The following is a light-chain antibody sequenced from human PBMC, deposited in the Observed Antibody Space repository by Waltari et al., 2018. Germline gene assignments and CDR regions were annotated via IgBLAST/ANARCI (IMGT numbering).Light chain of an antibody. CDR1: SGSVSTTYY. Sequence: QTVVTQEPSFSVSPGGTVTLTCGLSSGSVSTTYYPTWYQQTPGQAPRTRIHSTNPPSSGVPERFSGSILGNKAALTITGAQADDESDYYCVLYMGSGIRVFGGGTKLTVL. V-gene: IGLV8-61*01. CDR3: VLYMGSGIRV. CDR2: STN. J-gene: IGLJ2*01.